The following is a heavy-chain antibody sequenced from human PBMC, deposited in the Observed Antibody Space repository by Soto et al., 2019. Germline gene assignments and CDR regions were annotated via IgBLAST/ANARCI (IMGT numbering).Heavy chain of an antibody. V-gene: IGHV4-59*01. Sequence: SETLSLTCTVSGGSISSYYWSWIRQPPGKGLEWIGYIYYSGSTNYNPSLKSRVTISVDTSKNQFSLKLSSVTAADTAVYYCARILRYSSGWDYYYGMDVWGQGTTVTVSS. CDR3: ARILRYSSGWDYYYGMDV. J-gene: IGHJ6*02. CDR2: IYYSGST. D-gene: IGHD6-19*01. CDR1: GGSISSYY.